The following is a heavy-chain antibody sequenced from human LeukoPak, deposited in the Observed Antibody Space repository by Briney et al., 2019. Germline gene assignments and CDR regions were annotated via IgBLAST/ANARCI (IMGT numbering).Heavy chain of an antibody. V-gene: IGHV1-69*13. CDR2: IIPIFGTA. CDR1: GGTFSSYA. CDR3: ARVRCSSTSCYPFDY. J-gene: IGHJ4*02. Sequence: GASVKVSCKASGGTFSSYAISWVRQAPGQGLEWMGGIIPIFGTANYAQKFQGRVTITADESTSTAYMELSSLRSEDTAVYYCARVRCSSTSCYPFDYWGQGTLVTVSS. D-gene: IGHD2-2*01.